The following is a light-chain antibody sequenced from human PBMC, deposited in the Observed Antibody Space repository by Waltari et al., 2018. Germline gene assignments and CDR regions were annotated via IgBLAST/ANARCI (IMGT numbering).Light chain of an antibody. Sequence: QSALTQPAPVSGSPGQSITISCTGTSSDVGPSNYVSWYQQYPGKAPKLIIYDVSYRPSGVSSRFSGSKSGNTASLTISGLQAEDEADYYCNSYTTISTWVFGGGTKLTVL. CDR1: SSDVGPSNY. CDR2: DVS. CDR3: NSYTTISTWV. J-gene: IGLJ3*02. V-gene: IGLV2-14*03.